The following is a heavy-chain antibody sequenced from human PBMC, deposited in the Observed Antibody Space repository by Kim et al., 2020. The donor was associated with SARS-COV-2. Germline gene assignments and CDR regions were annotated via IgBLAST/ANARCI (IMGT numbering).Heavy chain of an antibody. CDR3: ARSGQLWLPFDY. J-gene: IGHJ4*02. CDR1: GGSVSSGSYY. V-gene: IGHV4-61*01. Sequence: SETLSLTCTVSGGSVSSGSYYWSWIRQPPGKGLEWIGYIYYSGSTNYNPSLKSRVTISVDTSKNQFSLKLSSVTAADTAVYYCARSGQLWLPFDYWGQGTLVTVSS. D-gene: IGHD5-18*01. CDR2: IYYSGST.